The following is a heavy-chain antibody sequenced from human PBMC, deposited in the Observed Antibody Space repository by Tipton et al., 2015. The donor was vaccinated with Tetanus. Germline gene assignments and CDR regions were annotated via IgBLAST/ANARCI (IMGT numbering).Heavy chain of an antibody. V-gene: IGHV4-34*01. J-gene: IGHJ6*02. CDR3: ARGQAAGFTVGYYYYYYGMDV. D-gene: IGHD6-13*01. CDR2: INHSGST. Sequence: TLSLTCGVYGGSFSGYYWSWIRQPPGKGLEWIGEINHSGSTNYNPSLKSRVTISVDTSKNQFSLRLSSVTAADTAVYYCARGQAAGFTVGYYYYYYGMDVWGQGTTVTVSS. CDR1: GGSFSGYY.